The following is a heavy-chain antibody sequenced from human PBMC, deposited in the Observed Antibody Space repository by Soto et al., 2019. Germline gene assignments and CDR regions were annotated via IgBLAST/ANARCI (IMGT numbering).Heavy chain of an antibody. D-gene: IGHD2-15*01. CDR2: IAYDSSKK. Sequence: QVQLVESGGGVVQPGRSVRLSCAASGFSFSYYAMHWVRQAPGKGLEWVAVIAYDSSKKYYADSVKGRFTISRDNSKNTLYLQMNSLRDDDTAVYYGASPYCSGGSCYLTEYFQYWGQGTLVTVSS. CDR1: GFSFSYYA. CDR3: ASPYCSGGSCYLTEYFQY. J-gene: IGHJ1*01. V-gene: IGHV3-30*03.